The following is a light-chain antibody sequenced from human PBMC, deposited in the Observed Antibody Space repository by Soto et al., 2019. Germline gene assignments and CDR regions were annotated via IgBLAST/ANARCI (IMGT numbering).Light chain of an antibody. CDR3: SLYTSSSTLD. Sequence: QSALAQPPSVPGSPGQSITISCTGTSSDLGGYNYVSWYQQHPGTAPKLMIYEVSNRPSGVSDRFSGSKSGNTASLTISGLQAEDEADYYCSLYTSSSTLDFGTGTKGTVL. CDR2: EVS. V-gene: IGLV2-14*01. CDR1: SSDLGGYNY. J-gene: IGLJ1*01.